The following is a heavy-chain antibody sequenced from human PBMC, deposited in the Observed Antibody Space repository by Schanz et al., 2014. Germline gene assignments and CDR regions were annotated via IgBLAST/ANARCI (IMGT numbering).Heavy chain of an antibody. CDR1: GFVFGDYY. CDR2: ISDSGTYT. J-gene: IGHJ4*02. Sequence: VQLVESGGGLVQPGGSLRLSCAASGFVFGDYYMTWIRQAPGKGLEWLSYISDSGTYTNYADSVEGRFTISRDNAKRSLFLQMNSLRVEDTAVYFCVSQTGNPNYWGQGTLVTVSS. CDR3: VSQTGNPNY. V-gene: IGHV3-11*06.